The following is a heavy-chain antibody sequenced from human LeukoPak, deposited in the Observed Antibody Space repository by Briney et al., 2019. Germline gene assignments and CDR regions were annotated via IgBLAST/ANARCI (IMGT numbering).Heavy chain of an antibody. Sequence: GGSLRLSCAASGFTFSSYSMYWVRQAPGKGLEWVSSISSSSSYIYYADSVKGRFTISRDNAKNSLYLQMNSLRAEDTAVYYCARELLGRRAWDYWGQGTLVTVSS. J-gene: IGHJ4*02. CDR2: ISSSSSYI. V-gene: IGHV3-21*01. D-gene: IGHD1-26*01. CDR1: GFTFSSYS. CDR3: ARELLGRRAWDY.